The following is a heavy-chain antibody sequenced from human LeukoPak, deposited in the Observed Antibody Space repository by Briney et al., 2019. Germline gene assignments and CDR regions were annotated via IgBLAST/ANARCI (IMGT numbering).Heavy chain of an antibody. J-gene: IGHJ4*02. CDR3: TRSRERYCTSGSCYIDLQAR. D-gene: IGHD2-15*01. V-gene: IGHV4-61*02. CDR2: MYTSGST. Sequence: SETLSLTCTVSGGSISSGYYYWSWIRQPAGKGLEWIGRMYTSGSTEYNPSLNSPVTISVDTSKNQFSLKLSSVTAADTAVYYCTRSRERYCTSGSCYIDLQARWGQGTLVTVSS. CDR1: GGSISSGYYY.